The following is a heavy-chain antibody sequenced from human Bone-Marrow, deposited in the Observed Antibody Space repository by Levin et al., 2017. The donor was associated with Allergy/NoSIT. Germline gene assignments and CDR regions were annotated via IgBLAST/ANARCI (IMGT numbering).Heavy chain of an antibody. Sequence: GESLKISCAASGFTFSSYGMHWVRQAPGKGLEWVAVIWYDGSNKYYADSVKGRFTISRDNSKNTLYLQMNSLRAEDTAVYYCARGKQWLVRWGQGTLVTVSS. D-gene: IGHD6-19*01. CDR1: GFTFSSYG. J-gene: IGHJ4*02. CDR3: ARGKQWLVR. V-gene: IGHV3-33*01. CDR2: IWYDGSNK.